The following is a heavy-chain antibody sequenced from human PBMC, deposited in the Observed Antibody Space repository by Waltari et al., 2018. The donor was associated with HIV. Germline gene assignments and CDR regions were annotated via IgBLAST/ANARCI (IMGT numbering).Heavy chain of an antibody. CDR2: ISHSSSSI. CDR3: ARDLGTGGAFDV. CDR1: EFTFSDYS. V-gene: IGHV3-11*01. D-gene: IGHD1-1*01. J-gene: IGHJ3*01. Sequence: QVQLVESGGGLVKPGGSLRLSCETSEFTFSDYSMSWIRQAPGKGLELVSYISHSSSSIYYADSVKGRFTISRDNAKNSLFLQMTRLRADDTAVYYCARDLGTGGAFDVWGQGTVVTVFS.